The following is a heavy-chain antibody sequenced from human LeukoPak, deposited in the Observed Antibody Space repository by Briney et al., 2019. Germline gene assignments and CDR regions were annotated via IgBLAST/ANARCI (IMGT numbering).Heavy chain of an antibody. J-gene: IGHJ4*02. V-gene: IGHV4-39*01. CDR2: LYYSGSP. Sequence: SETLSLTCTVSGGSISSYNSYWGWIRQPPGTGLEWIGSLYYSGSPYYNPSLKSRVTISVDTSKNQFSLQLNSVTPEDTAVYYCARGVSGGGSHYPAYYFDYWGQGTLVTVSS. CDR3: ARGVSGGGSHYPAYYFDY. D-gene: IGHD1-26*01. CDR1: GGSISSYNSY.